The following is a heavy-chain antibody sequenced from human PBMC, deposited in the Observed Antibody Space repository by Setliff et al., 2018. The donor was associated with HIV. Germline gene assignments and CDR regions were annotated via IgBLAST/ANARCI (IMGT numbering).Heavy chain of an antibody. CDR2: IYQNGRT. CDR3: AKDPYDSSGLNWFDP. V-gene: IGHV4-59*12. CDR1: AGSITGYF. D-gene: IGHD3-22*01. J-gene: IGHJ5*02. Sequence: PSETLSLTCSVSAGSITGYFWTWIRQPPGKGLEWIGNIYQNGRTNYNPSLKSRVTMSIDTSKNQFSLKLSSVTAADTAVYYCAKDPYDSSGLNWFDPWGQGTLVTVSS.